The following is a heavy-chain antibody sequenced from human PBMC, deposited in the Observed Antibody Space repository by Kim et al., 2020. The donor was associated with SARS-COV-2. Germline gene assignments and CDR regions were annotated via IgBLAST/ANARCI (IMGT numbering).Heavy chain of an antibody. D-gene: IGHD1-26*01. CDR1: GGSFSGYY. Sequence: SETLSLTCAVYGGSFSGYYWSWIRQPPGKGLEWIGEINHSGSTNYNPSLKSRVTISLDTSKNQFSLKLSSVTAADTAVYYCARVIWVMGATIDYWGQGTLFTVSS. V-gene: IGHV4-34*01. J-gene: IGHJ4*02. CDR3: ARVIWVMGATIDY. CDR2: INHSGST.